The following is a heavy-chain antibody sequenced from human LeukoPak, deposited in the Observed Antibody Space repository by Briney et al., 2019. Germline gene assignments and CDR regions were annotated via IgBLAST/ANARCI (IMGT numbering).Heavy chain of an antibody. V-gene: IGHV3-23*01. Sequence: GGSLRLSCAASGFTFSSYGMSWVRQAPGKGLEWVSAISGSGGSTYYADSVKGRFTISRDNSKNTLYLQMDSLRAEDTAVFYCAKGPDIVVVPAAMGGFYMDVWGKGTTVTVSS. CDR2: ISGSGGST. CDR1: GFTFSSYG. D-gene: IGHD2-2*01. CDR3: AKGPDIVVVPAAMGGFYMDV. J-gene: IGHJ6*03.